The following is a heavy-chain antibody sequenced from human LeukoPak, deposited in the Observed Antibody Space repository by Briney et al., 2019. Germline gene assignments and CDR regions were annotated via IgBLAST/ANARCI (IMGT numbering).Heavy chain of an antibody. CDR2: ISGSGGST. J-gene: IGHJ6*04. D-gene: IGHD5-24*01. V-gene: IGHV3-23*01. CDR3: AILEMATIVDV. Sequence: GGSLRLSCAASGFTFSGYAMSWVRQAAGEGLEWVSAISGSGGSTYYADSAKGRFTISRDNFKNTLYLQMNSLRADDTAVYYCAILEMATIVDVWGKGTTVTVSS. CDR1: GFTFSGYA.